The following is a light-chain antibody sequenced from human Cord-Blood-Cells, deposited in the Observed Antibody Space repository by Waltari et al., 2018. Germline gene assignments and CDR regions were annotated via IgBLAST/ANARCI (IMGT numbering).Light chain of an antibody. V-gene: IGKV3-11*01. CDR3: QQRSNWPPIT. J-gene: IGKJ5*01. CDR1: QSVSSY. CDR2: EAS. Sequence: EIVLTQSPATLSLSPGERATLSCRARQSVSSYLAWYQQKPGQAPRLLIYEASNRATGIPARFSGSGSGTDFSLTISSLEPEDFAVYYCQQRSNWPPITFGQGTRLEIK.